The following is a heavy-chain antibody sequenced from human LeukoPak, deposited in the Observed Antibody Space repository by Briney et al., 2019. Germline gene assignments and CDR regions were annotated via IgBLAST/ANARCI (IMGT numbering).Heavy chain of an antibody. D-gene: IGHD3-22*01. J-gene: IGHJ3*02. Sequence: PSETLSLTCAVYGGSFSGYYWSWIRQPPGKGLEWIGEINHSGSTSYNASLKSRVTISVDTSKNQFSLKLSSVTAADTAVYYCARGTVYYYDSSGYRPDAFDIWGQGTMVTVSS. CDR2: INHSGST. V-gene: IGHV4-34*01. CDR1: GGSFSGYY. CDR3: ARGTVYYYDSSGYRPDAFDI.